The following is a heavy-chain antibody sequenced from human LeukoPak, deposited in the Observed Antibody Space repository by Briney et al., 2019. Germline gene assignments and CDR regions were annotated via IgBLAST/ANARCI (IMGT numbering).Heavy chain of an antibody. CDR3: AKDLALLWFGELSEFYGMDV. CDR1: GFTFSSYA. Sequence: GGSLRLSCAASGFTFSSYAMSWVRQAPGKGLEWVSAISGSGGSTYYADSVKGRFTISRDNSKNTLYLQMNSLRAEDTAVYYCAKDLALLWFGELSEFYGMDVWGQGTTVTVSS. V-gene: IGHV3-23*01. D-gene: IGHD3-10*01. CDR2: ISGSGGST. J-gene: IGHJ6*02.